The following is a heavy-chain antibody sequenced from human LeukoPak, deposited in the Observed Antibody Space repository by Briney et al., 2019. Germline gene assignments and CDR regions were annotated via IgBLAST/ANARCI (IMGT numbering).Heavy chain of an antibody. CDR2: ISYDGSNK. Sequence: PGGSLRLYCAASGFTFSSYGMHWVPQAPGKGLKGVTDISYDGSNKYYADSVKGRFTISRDNSKNTLNLQKNSVKDEARAVYYCAKWDSEIDYWGTRTLVT. CDR3: AKWDSEIDY. D-gene: IGHD1-26*01. CDR1: GFTFSSYG. J-gene: IGHJ4*02. V-gene: IGHV3-30*18.